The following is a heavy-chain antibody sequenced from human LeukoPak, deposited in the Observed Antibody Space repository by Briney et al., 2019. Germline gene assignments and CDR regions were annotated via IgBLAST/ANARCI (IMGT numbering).Heavy chain of an antibody. CDR3: ARVTLHYYDSSGYSFDAFDI. CDR1: GGTFSSYA. D-gene: IGHD3-22*01. Sequence: SVTVSCTASGGTFSSYAISWVRQAPGQGLEWMGGIIPIFGTANYAQKFQGRVTITADESTSTAYMELSSLRSEDTAVYYCARVTLHYYDSSGYSFDAFDIWGQGTMVTVSS. CDR2: IIPIFGTA. V-gene: IGHV1-69*13. J-gene: IGHJ3*02.